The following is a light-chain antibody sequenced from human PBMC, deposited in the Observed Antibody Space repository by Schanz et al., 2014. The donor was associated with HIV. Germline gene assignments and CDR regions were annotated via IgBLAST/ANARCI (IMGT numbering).Light chain of an antibody. V-gene: IGKV4-1*01. CDR1: QSILFSSNNRNY. CDR3: QKYYSSPQT. CDR2: WAS. Sequence: DILMTQSPDSLAVSLGERATINCKSSQSILFSSNNRNYLAWYQLKPGQPPKLLIYWASSRESGVPDRFTGSGSGTDFALTISSMQAEDVAVYYCQKYYSSPQTFGQGTKLEIK. J-gene: IGKJ2*01.